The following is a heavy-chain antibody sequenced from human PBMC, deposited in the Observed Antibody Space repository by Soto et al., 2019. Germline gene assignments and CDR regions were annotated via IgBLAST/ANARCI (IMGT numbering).Heavy chain of an antibody. J-gene: IGHJ6*02. CDR3: ARDLRNVWGILVVVAATEWYYGIDV. V-gene: IGHV1-18*01. CDR1: GYTFTSYG. Sequence: ASVRVPCNASGYTFTSYGIRWVRQAPGEGLEWMGWISAYNGNTNYAQKLQGRVTMTPDTSTSTAYMELRSLRSDDTAVYYCARDLRNVWGILVVVAATEWYYGIDVWG. CDR2: ISAYNGNT. D-gene: IGHD2-15*01.